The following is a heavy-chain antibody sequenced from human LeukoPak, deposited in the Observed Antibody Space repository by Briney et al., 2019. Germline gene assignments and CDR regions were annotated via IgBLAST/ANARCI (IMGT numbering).Heavy chain of an antibody. CDR2: INADNGNT. D-gene: IGHD3-10*01. V-gene: IGHV1-3*01. CDR1: GYTFTNYA. J-gene: IGHJ4*02. CDR3: ARYFGSGGLDY. Sequence: ASVKVSCKASGYTFTNYAIHWVRQAPGQRLGWMGWINADNGNTRYSQQFQDRVTFTRDTSASTAYMELSSLISKDTAVYFCARYFGSGGLDYWGQGTLVTVSS.